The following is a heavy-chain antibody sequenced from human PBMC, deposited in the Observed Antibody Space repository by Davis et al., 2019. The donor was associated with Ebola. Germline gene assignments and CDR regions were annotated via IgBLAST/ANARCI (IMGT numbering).Heavy chain of an antibody. D-gene: IGHD2-8*02. V-gene: IGHV3-23*03. J-gene: IGHJ6*02. CDR3: AEIYWVRYGMDV. Sequence: GGSLRLSCVASGFTFNTYAMSWVRQAPGKGLEWVSVLHRVDTYYADSVKGRFSISRDNSQNTLSLQMNSLRAEDTAVYYCAEIYWVRYGMDVWGQGTTVTVSS. CDR1: GFTFNTYA. CDR2: LHRVDT.